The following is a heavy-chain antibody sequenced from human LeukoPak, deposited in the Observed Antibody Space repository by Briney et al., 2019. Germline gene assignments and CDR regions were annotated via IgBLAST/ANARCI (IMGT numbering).Heavy chain of an antibody. V-gene: IGHV3-66*01. CDR2: IYSGGST. CDR3: AREGGPFDDSSGYYSY. CDR1: GFTVSSNY. J-gene: IGHJ4*02. Sequence: GGSLRLSCAASGFTVSSNYMSWVRQAPGKGLEWVSVIYSGGSTYYADSVKGRFTISRDNSRNTLYLQMNSLRAEDTAVYYCAREGGPFDDSSGYYSYWGQGTLVTVSS. D-gene: IGHD3-22*01.